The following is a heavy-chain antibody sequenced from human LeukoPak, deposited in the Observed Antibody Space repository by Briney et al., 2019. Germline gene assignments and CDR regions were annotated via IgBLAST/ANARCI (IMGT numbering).Heavy chain of an antibody. CDR3: ARARIADY. D-gene: IGHD2/OR15-2a*01. J-gene: IGHJ4*02. V-gene: IGHV3-21*01. CDR2: ISSSSSYI. CDR1: GFTFSGSS. Sequence: GGSLRLSCAASGFTFSGSSMSWVRQAPGKGLEWVSSISSSSSYIYYADSVKGRFTVSRDNAKNSLYLQMNSLRDEDTAVYYCARARIADYWGQGTLVTVSS.